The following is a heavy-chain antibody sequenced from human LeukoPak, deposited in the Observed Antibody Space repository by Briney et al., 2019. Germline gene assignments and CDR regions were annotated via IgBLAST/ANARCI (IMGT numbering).Heavy chain of an antibody. CDR3: ARVLPPRHYDSSGSPFDY. J-gene: IGHJ4*02. V-gene: IGHV4-59*08. Sequence: SETLSLTFTVAGASISSYYWSWIRQPPGKGLEWIGYIYYSGSTNYTPSLKSRVTISVDTSKNQFSLKLSSLTAAGTGVDCFARVLPPRHYDSSGSPFDYWGQGTLVTVSS. CDR2: IYYSGST. CDR1: GASISSYY. D-gene: IGHD3-22*01.